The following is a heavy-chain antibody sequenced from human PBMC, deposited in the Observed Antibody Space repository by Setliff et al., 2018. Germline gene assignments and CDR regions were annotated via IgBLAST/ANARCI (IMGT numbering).Heavy chain of an antibody. D-gene: IGHD2-21*01. Sequence: PSETLSLTCTVSGASLSSGSYYWSWIRQSAGKGLEWIGRIYTSGATTYSPSLKSRVSISADTSKNLFSLRLKSVTAADTAVYYCARDPGFHSGTWSLDSWGQGRLVTVSS. V-gene: IGHV4-61*02. CDR3: ARDPGFHSGTWSLDS. CDR1: GASLSSGSYY. J-gene: IGHJ4*02. CDR2: IYTSGAT.